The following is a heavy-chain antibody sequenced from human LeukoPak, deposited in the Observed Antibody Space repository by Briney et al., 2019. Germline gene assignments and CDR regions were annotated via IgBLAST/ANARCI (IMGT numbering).Heavy chain of an antibody. J-gene: IGHJ3*02. D-gene: IGHD2-8*02. V-gene: IGHV4-59*01. CDR3: AREAPGGAFDI. CDR2: IYYSGST. CDR1: GGSISSYY. Sequence: PSETLSLTCTVSGGSISSYYWSWIRQPPGRGLEWIGYIYYSGSTNYNPSPTSRVTISVDTSKNQFSLKLSSVTAADTAVYYCAREAPGGAFDIWGQGTMVTVSS.